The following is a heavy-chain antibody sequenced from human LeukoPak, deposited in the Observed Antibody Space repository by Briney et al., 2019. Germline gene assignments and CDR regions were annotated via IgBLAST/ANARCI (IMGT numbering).Heavy chain of an antibody. CDR1: GFTFGDYA. D-gene: IGHD1-26*01. V-gene: IGHV3-49*04. Sequence: GGSLRLSCTASGFTFGDYAMSWVRQAPGKGLEWIGVIRSKTSGGTTEYAASVKGRFTILRDDSKSIAYLQINSLKTEDTAVYYCTRGDGSGSYWGQGTLVTVSS. CDR2: IRSKTSGGTT. CDR3: TRGDGSGSY. J-gene: IGHJ4*02.